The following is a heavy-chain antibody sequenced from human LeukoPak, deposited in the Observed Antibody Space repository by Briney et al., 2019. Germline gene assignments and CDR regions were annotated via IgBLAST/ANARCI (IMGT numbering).Heavy chain of an antibody. D-gene: IGHD6-19*01. Sequence: GASVKVSCKASGYTFTGYYMDWVRQAPGQGLERMGRINPNSGGTNYAQKFQGRVTMTRDTSISTAYMELSRLRSDDTAVYYCAREDNLGSGSSPIDYWGQGTLVTVSS. J-gene: IGHJ4*02. CDR1: GYTFTGYY. CDR3: AREDNLGSGSSPIDY. CDR2: INPNSGGT. V-gene: IGHV1-2*06.